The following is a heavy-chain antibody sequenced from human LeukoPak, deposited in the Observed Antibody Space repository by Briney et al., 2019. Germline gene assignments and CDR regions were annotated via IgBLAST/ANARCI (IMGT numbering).Heavy chain of an antibody. CDR2: ISGSGSST. J-gene: IGHJ4*02. V-gene: IGHV3-23*01. CDR1: GFTFSSYG. D-gene: IGHD6-13*01. CDR3: AKRGFIAGNPTDFDY. Sequence: GGSLRLSCAASGFTFSSYGMSWVRQAPGKGLEWVSLISGSGSSTYYADSVKGRFTISRDNSKNTLHVQMNSLRAEDTAVYYCAKRGFIAGNPTDFDYWGQGTLVTVSS.